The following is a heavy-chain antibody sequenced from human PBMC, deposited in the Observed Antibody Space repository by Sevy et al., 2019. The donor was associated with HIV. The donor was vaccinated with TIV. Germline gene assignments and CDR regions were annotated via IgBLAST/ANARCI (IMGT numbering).Heavy chain of an antibody. Sequence: SETLSLTCTVSGGSISSYYLSWIRQPPGKGLEWIGYIYYNGSTNYNPSLTSRVTISVDTSKNQFSLKLSSVTAADTVVYYCARGIVAAGTLSDFDYWGQGTLVTVSS. CDR2: IYYNGST. CDR3: ARGIVAAGTLSDFDY. V-gene: IGHV4-59*01. J-gene: IGHJ4*02. CDR1: GGSISSYY. D-gene: IGHD1-26*01.